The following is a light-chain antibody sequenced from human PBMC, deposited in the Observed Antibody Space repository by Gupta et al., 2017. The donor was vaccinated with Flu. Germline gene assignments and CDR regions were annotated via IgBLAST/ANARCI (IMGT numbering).Light chain of an antibody. CDR3: QQYSDRPPWT. V-gene: IGKV3-15*01. CDR1: QSISNN. J-gene: IGKJ1*01. Sequence: EEGTVSCRASQSISNNLAWYQQKPGQPPRLLIYNAYTRATDIPARFSGAGSGTDFTLTIDSLRSEDFAVYYCQQYSDRPPWTFGPGTKVDLK. CDR2: NAY.